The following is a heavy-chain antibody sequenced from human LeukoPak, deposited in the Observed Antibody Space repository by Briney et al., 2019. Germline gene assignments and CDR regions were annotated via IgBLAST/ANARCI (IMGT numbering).Heavy chain of an antibody. V-gene: IGHV3-20*04. CDR2: INWNGGST. D-gene: IGHD3-22*01. CDR3: AIVWGHYYYDSSGYSQYAFYI. Sequence: GGSLRLSCAASGYTFGDYSINWVRQAPGKGLEWVSGINWNGGSTGYADSVKGRFTISRDNAKNPLYLQMNSLRAEDTALYYCAIVWGHYYYDSSGYSQYAFYIWGQETMVTVSS. CDR1: GYTFGDYS. J-gene: IGHJ3*02.